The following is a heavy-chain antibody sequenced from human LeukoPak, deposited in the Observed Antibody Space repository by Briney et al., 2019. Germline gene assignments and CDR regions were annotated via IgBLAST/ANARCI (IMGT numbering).Heavy chain of an antibody. Sequence: ASVKVSCKASGGTFSSYAISWVRQAPGQGREWMGRIIPIFGTANYAQKFQGRVTITTDESTSTAYMELSSLRSEDKAVYYCAREGPYYDFWSGYHDAFDIWGQGTMVTVSS. D-gene: IGHD3-3*01. CDR2: IIPIFGTA. CDR3: AREGPYYDFWSGYHDAFDI. V-gene: IGHV1-69*05. J-gene: IGHJ3*02. CDR1: GGTFSSYA.